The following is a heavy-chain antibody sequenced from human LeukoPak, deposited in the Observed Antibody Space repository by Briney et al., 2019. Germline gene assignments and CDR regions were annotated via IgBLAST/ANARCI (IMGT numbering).Heavy chain of an antibody. J-gene: IGHJ6*03. V-gene: IGHV4-34*01. CDR2: INHSGST. Sequence: PSETLSLTCAVYGGSFSGYYWSWIRQPPGKGLEWIGEINHSGSTNYNPSLKSRVTISVDTSKNQFSLKLSSVTAADTAVYYCARANMVRGVRQFLGYMDVWGKGTTVTVSS. CDR3: ARANMVRGVRQFLGYMDV. CDR1: GGSFSGYY. D-gene: IGHD3-10*01.